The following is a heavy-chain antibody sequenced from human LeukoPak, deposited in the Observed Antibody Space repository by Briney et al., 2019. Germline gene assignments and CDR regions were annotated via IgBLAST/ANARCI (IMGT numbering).Heavy chain of an antibody. CDR2: ISWNSAII. Sequence: QSGGSLRLSCAASGLTFDDHAMHWVRHSPGKGLEWVSGISWNSAIIGYADSVKGRFTISRDNAKNSLYLQMNSLKPEDMALYYCAKSYIDYTGNSADAFDIWGQGTMVTVSS. CDR3: AKSYIDYTGNSADAFDI. V-gene: IGHV3-9*03. D-gene: IGHD4-23*01. CDR1: GLTFDDHA. J-gene: IGHJ3*02.